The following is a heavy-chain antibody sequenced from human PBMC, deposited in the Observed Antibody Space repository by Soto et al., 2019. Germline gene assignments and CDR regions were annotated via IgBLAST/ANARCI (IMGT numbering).Heavy chain of an antibody. Sequence: WTWIRQPPGKGLEWIGYLYYSGSTNQNPSLKSRVTISVDTSKNQFSLKLSSLTAADTAVYYCARGLAPYYFDYWGQGTLVTVSS. V-gene: IGHV4-59*01. CDR2: LYYSGST. D-gene: IGHD6-19*01. CDR3: ARGLAPYYFDY. J-gene: IGHJ4*02.